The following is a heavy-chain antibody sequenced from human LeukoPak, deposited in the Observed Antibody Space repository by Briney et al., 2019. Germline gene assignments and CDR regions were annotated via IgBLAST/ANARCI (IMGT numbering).Heavy chain of an antibody. J-gene: IGHJ3*02. Sequence: SETLSLTCTVSGYSISSGYYWGWIRQPPGKGLEWIGSIYHSGRTFYNPSLKSRVTISVDTSKNQFSLKLSSVTAADTAVYYCARQAPMYPHAFDIWGQGTMVTVSS. V-gene: IGHV4-38-2*02. CDR2: IYHSGRT. CDR1: GYSISSGYY. D-gene: IGHD2-8*01. CDR3: ARQAPMYPHAFDI.